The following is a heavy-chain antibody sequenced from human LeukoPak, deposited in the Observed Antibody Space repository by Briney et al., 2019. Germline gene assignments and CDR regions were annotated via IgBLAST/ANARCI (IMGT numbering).Heavy chain of an antibody. CDR3: AKPFSSPSYYYGRAV. J-gene: IGHJ6*02. Sequence: GGSLRLSCAASGFTFSSYGMHWVRQAPGKGLEWVAVISYDGSNKYYADSVKGRFTISRDNSKNTLYLQMNSLRAEDTAVYYWAKPFSSPSYYYGRAVGGQGPTVTVPS. CDR1: GFTFSSYG. CDR2: ISYDGSNK. V-gene: IGHV3-30*18. D-gene: IGHD2-2*01.